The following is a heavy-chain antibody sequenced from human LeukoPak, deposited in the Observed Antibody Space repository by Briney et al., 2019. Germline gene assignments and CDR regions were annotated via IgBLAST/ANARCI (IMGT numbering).Heavy chain of an antibody. CDR2: INHSGTT. CDR3: AGLRYDCDY. D-gene: IGHD2-2*02. V-gene: IGHV4-34*01. Sequence: SETLSLTCAVHGGSPSDFYWSWIRQPPGKGLEWIGEINHSGTTKNNPSLKSRVTISVDTSKTQFSLKLSSVTAADTAVYYCAGLRYDCDYWGQGTLVTVSS. CDR1: GGSPSDFY. J-gene: IGHJ4*02.